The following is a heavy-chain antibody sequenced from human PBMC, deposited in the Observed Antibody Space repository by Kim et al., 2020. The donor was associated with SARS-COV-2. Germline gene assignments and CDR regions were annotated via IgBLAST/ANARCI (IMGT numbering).Heavy chain of an antibody. CDR1: GYTFTSYA. Sequence: ASVKVSCKASGYTFTSYAMHWVRQAPGQRLEWMGWINAGNGNTKYSQKFQGRVTITRDTSASTAYMELSSLRSEDTAVYYCARDAMKVITMIVVGGDGDYFDYWGQGTLVTVSS. V-gene: IGHV1-3*01. D-gene: IGHD3-22*01. CDR2: INAGNGNT. J-gene: IGHJ4*02. CDR3: ARDAMKVITMIVVGGDGDYFDY.